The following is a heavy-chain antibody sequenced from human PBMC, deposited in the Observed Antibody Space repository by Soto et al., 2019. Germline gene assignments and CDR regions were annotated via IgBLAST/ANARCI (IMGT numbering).Heavy chain of an antibody. D-gene: IGHD3-22*01. CDR1: GFTFSSYS. V-gene: IGHV3-21*01. CDR2: ISSSSSYI. CDR3: ARDLGYYDSSGYPQDY. J-gene: IGHJ4*02. Sequence: PGGSLRLSCEASGFTFSSYSMNWVRQAPGKGLEWVSSISSSSSYIYYADSVKGRFTISRDNAKNSLYLQMNSLRAEDTAVYYCARDLGYYDSSGYPQDYWGQGTLVTVSS.